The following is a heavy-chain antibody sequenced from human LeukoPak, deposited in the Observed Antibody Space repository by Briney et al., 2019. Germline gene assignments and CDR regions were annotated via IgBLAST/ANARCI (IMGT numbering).Heavy chain of an antibody. V-gene: IGHV3-23*01. CDR1: GFTFVNYA. Sequence: GESLRLSCAASGFTFVNYAMSWVRLAPGKGLEWVSGVGGSGAATYYADSVKGRFTISRDNSRSTVYLQMNSLRDEDTAIYYCVKDRTWEPAPSHFNSWGQGVLVSVSS. J-gene: IGHJ4*02. D-gene: IGHD1-14*01. CDR2: VGGSGAAT. CDR3: VKDRTWEPAPSHFNS.